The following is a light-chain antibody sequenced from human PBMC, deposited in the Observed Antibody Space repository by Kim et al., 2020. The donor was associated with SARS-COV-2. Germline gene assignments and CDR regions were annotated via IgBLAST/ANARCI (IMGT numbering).Light chain of an antibody. CDR1: SSNIGAGYD. J-gene: IGLJ1*01. CDR2: GDN. V-gene: IGLV1-40*01. CDR3: QSYDSSLSAYG. Sequence: QSVLTQPPSVSGAPGQRVTISCTGSSSNIGAGYDVHWYQHLPRTAPKLLIYGDNNRPSGVPDRFSGSKSGTSASLAITGLQAEDEADYYCQSYDSSLSAYGFGTGTQGTVL.